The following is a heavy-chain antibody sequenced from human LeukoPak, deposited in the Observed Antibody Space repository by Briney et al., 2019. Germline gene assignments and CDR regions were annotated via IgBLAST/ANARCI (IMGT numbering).Heavy chain of an antibody. V-gene: IGHV3-23*01. CDR1: GFTFDNYA. CDR3: ASMRGGYEGYFDY. J-gene: IGHJ4*02. Sequence: GGSLRLSCAASGFTFDNYAMSWVRQAPGKGLEWVSAVSGSGANTYYADSVKGRFTISRDKSKNSLYLQMNSLRAEDTAVYYCASMRGGYEGYFDYWGQGTLVTVSS. D-gene: IGHD3-16*01. CDR2: VSGSGANT.